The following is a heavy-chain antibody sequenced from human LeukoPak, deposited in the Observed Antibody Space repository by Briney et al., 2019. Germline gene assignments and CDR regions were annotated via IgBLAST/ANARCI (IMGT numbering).Heavy chain of an antibody. J-gene: IGHJ6*03. Sequence: VASVKVSCKASGYTFTSYGISWVRQAPGQGLEWMGWISAYNGNTNYAQKLQGRVTMTTDTSTSTAYMELRSLRSDDTAVYYCARESRSGWFREEPMDVWGKGTTVTVSS. CDR3: ARESRSGWFREEPMDV. V-gene: IGHV1-18*01. CDR2: ISAYNGNT. CDR1: GYTFTSYG. D-gene: IGHD6-19*01.